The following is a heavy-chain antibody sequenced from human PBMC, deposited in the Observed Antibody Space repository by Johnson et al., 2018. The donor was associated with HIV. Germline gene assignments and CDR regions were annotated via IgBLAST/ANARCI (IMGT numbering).Heavy chain of an antibody. CDR2: IWYDGSNK. CDR3: ARDRFYCSGGSCYHSGACDI. CDR1: GFTFSTYA. V-gene: IGHV3-30*04. J-gene: IGHJ3*02. Sequence: QVQLVESGGGLVQPGGSLRLSCAASGFTFSTYAMHWVRQAPGKGLEWVAVIWYDGSNKYYADSVKGRFTISRDNSKNTLYLQMNSLRAEDTAVYYCARDRFYCSGGSCYHSGACDIWGQGTLVTVSS. D-gene: IGHD2-15*01.